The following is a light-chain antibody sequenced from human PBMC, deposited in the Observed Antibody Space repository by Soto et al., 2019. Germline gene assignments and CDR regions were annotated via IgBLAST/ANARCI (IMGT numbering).Light chain of an antibody. CDR3: SSYTTTTTPFV. CDR2: EVS. CDR1: SSDVGGYNY. J-gene: IGLJ1*01. V-gene: IGLV2-14*01. Sequence: QSVMTQHASVSGSPGQSITISCTGTSSDVGGYNYVSWYQQHPGKVPKLMIYEVSNRPSGVSNRFSGSKSGNTASLTISGLQAEDEADYYCSSYTTTTTPFVFGTGTKVTVL.